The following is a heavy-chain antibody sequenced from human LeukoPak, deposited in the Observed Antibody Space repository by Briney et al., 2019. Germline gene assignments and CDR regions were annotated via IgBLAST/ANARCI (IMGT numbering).Heavy chain of an antibody. CDR3: ARVMGIVATTGIDY. CDR1: GYTFTSYG. J-gene: IGHJ4*02. D-gene: IGHD5-12*01. Sequence: GASVTVSCKASGYTFTSYGISWVGQAPGQGLEWMGCISAYNGNTNYAQKLQGRVTMTTDTSTSTAYMELRSLRSDDTAVYYCARVMGIVATTGIDYWGQGTLVTVSS. V-gene: IGHV1-18*01. CDR2: ISAYNGNT.